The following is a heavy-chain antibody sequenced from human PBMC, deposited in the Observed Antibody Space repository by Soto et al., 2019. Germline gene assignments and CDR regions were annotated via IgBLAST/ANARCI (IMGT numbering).Heavy chain of an antibody. CDR3: ARERVTAGGNNYYDP. J-gene: IGHJ5*02. CDR2: AYHTGDT. D-gene: IGHD2-21*02. V-gene: IGHV4-4*02. CDR1: GGTVASSHW. Sequence: SETLSLTCGVSGGTVASSHWWSWVRQSPGGGLEWIGNAYHTGDTNFNPSLQRRVTISVDKSNNQFSLRLNSLTAADTAVYFCARERVTAGGNNYYDPWGPGTLVTVSS.